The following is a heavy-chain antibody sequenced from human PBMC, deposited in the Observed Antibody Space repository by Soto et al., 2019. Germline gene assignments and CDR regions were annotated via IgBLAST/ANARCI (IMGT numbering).Heavy chain of an antibody. Sequence: GESLKISCAASGFTFSNFWMHWVRQAPGKGLVWVSPISNSGNSTDYADSVKGRFTISRDNSKNTLYLQMNSLRAEDTAVYYCANPEGGGSTVVTYFDYWGQGTLVTVSS. CDR1: GFTFSNFW. D-gene: IGHD4-17*01. CDR3: ANPEGGGSTVVTYFDY. CDR2: ISNSGNST. V-gene: IGHV3-74*01. J-gene: IGHJ4*02.